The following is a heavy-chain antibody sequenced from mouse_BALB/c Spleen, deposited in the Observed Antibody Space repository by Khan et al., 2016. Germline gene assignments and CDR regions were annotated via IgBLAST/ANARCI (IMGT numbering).Heavy chain of an antibody. CDR3: ARDTTVGAKDYFDY. D-gene: IGHD1-1*01. J-gene: IGHJ2*01. Sequence: EVQLQESGPGLVKPSQSLSLTCTVTGYSITSDYAWNWIRQFPGNKLEWMGYISYSGSTSYNPSLKSRISITRDTSKNQFFLQLNSVTTEDTATYYCARDTTVGAKDYFDYWGQGTTLTVSS. CDR1: GYSITSDYA. CDR2: ISYSGST. V-gene: IGHV3-2*02.